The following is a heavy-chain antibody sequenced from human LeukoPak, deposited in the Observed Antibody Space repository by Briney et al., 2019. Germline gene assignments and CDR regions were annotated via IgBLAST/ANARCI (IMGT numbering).Heavy chain of an antibody. CDR2: IKHSGST. CDR1: GGSFNGYY. J-gene: IGHJ6*03. V-gene: IGHV4-34*01. CDR3: ARGGYYGSGSYSRGSRFYYYSMDV. Sequence: SETLSLTCAVYGGSFNGYYWSWIRQPPGKGLEWIGEIKHSGSTNYNPSLKSRVTISVDTSKNQFSLKLSSVTAADTAVYYCARGGYYGSGSYSRGSRFYYYSMDVWGKGTTVTVSS. D-gene: IGHD3-10*01.